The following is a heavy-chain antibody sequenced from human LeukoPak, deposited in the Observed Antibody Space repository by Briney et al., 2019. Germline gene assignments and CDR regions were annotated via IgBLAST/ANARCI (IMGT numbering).Heavy chain of an antibody. CDR2: IYYSGST. V-gene: IGHV4-59*08. CDR3: ACAIDSVRRVGY. CDR1: GGSISSYY. D-gene: IGHD1-1*01. Sequence: SETLSLTCTVSGGSISSYYWSWIRQPPGKGLDWIGYIYYSGSTNYNPSLKSRVTISVDTSKNQLSLKLSSVTAADTAIYYCACAIDSVRRVGYWGQGTLVTVSS. J-gene: IGHJ4*02.